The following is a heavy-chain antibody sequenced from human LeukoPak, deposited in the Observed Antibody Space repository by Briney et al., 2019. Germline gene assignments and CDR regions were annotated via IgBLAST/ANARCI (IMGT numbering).Heavy chain of an antibody. J-gene: IGHJ6*02. Sequence: GGSLRLSCAASGFTFSSFTMNWVRQAPGKGLEWVSSISSGTTYIYYADSLKGRFTISRDNAKNSLYLQMNSLRAEDTAVYYCARASDIYAMDVWGQGTTVTVSS. V-gene: IGHV3-21*01. CDR2: ISSGTTYI. D-gene: IGHD3-9*01. CDR1: GFTFSSFT. CDR3: ARASDIYAMDV.